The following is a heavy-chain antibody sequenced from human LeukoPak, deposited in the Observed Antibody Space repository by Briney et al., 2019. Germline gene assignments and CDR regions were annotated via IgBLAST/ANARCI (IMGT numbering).Heavy chain of an antibody. V-gene: IGHV1-18*04. D-gene: IGHD5/OR15-5a*01. CDR1: GYSFTTYG. CDR3: ARDRGYGVDTFDY. CDR2: IGPHNGDT. J-gene: IGHJ4*02. Sequence: ASVKVSCKSSGYSFTTYGVSWVRQAPGQGREWMGWIGPHNGDTNYAQRFEGRVTMTTDTSTSTVYMEVTSLTSDDTAVYYCARDRGYGVDTFDYWGQGTLVIVSS.